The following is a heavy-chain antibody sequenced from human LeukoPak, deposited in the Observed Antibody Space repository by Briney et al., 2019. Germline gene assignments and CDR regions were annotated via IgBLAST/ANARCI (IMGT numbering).Heavy chain of an antibody. CDR2: IYSGGST. J-gene: IGHJ4*02. CDR3: ARDPPITIFGVVPGDY. D-gene: IGHD3-3*01. Sequence: PGGSLRLSCATSGFTFNTYHMSWVRQAPGKGLEWVSVIYSGGSTYYADSVKGRFTISRDNSKNTLYLQMNSLRAEDTAVYYCARDPPITIFGVVPGDYWGQGTLVTVSS. CDR1: GFTFNTYH. V-gene: IGHV3-66*01.